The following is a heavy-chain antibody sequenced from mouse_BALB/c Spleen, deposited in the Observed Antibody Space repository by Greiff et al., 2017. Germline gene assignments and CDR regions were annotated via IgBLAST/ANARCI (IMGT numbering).Heavy chain of an antibody. V-gene: IGHV3-2*02. D-gene: IGHD1-1*01. CDR3: SRSDYYGSSQFAY. J-gene: IGHJ3*01. CDR1: GYSITSDYA. CDR2: ISYSGST. Sequence: EVQLQESGPGLVKPSQSLSLTCTVTGYSITSDYAWNWIRQFPGNKLEWMGYISYSGSTSYNPSLKSRISITRDTSKNQFFLQLNSVTTEDTATYYCSRSDYYGSSQFAYWGQGTLVTVSA.